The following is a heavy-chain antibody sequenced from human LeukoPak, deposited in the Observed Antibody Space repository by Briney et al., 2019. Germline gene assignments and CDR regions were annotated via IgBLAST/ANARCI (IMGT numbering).Heavy chain of an antibody. CDR3: ARHDCSGGSCYSRPFEY. CDR1: GYSFTSYW. V-gene: IGHV5-51*01. D-gene: IGHD2-15*01. CDR2: ICAGDSDT. Sequence: GESLKISCKGSGYSFTSYWIGWVRQMPGKGLEWMGIICAGDSDTRYSPSFQGQVTISADKSSSTAYLQWSSLKASDTAIYYCARHDCSGGSCYSRPFEYWGQGTLVTVSS. J-gene: IGHJ4*02.